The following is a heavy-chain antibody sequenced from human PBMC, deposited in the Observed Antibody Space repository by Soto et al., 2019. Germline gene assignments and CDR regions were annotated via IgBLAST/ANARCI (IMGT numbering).Heavy chain of an antibody. CDR1: GYTFTSYA. Sequence: ASVKVSCKASGYTFTSYAMHWVRQAPGQRLEWMGWINAGNGNTKYSQKFQGRVTITRDTSASTAYMELSSLRSEDTAVYYCARAGLGSYYPDYWGQGTLVTVSS. J-gene: IGHJ4*02. V-gene: IGHV1-3*01. D-gene: IGHD3-10*01. CDR2: INAGNGNT. CDR3: ARAGLGSYYPDY.